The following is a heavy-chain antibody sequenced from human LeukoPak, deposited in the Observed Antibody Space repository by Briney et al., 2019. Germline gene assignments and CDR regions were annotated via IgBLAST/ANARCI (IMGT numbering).Heavy chain of an antibody. CDR1: GGSFSGYY. V-gene: IGHV4-59*10. D-gene: IGHD1-26*01. J-gene: IGHJ4*02. CDR2: IYSSRSI. Sequence: SETLSLTCAVYGGSFSGYYWIWIRQPPGKGLEWIGRIYSSRSIYNPSLKSRVTMSVDTSKNQFSLKLSSVTAADTAVYYCARAAGRDTTSGLDFDYWGQGIPVTVSS. CDR3: ARAAGRDTTSGLDFDY.